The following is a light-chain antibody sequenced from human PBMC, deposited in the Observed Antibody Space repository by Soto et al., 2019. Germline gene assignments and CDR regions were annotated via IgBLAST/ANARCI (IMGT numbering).Light chain of an antibody. J-gene: IGKJ1*01. V-gene: IGKV3-20*01. CDR3: QQYASSPGT. CDR1: QSLSANY. CDR2: GAS. Sequence: EVVLTQSPGTLSLSPGERATLSCRASQSLSANYLAWYQQKPGQAPRLLIYGASSRAAGTPDRVRGSGSGPDFTLTISRLEPEDFAVYYCQQYASSPGTFGQGTKVEIK.